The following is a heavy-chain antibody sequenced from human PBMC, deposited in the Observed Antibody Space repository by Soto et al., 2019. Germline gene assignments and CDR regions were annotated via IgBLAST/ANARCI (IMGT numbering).Heavy chain of an antibody. D-gene: IGHD6-13*01. CDR2: IYYSGNT. Sequence: QVQLQESGPGLVKPSETLSLTCTVSGVSISSYYWSWIRQPPGMGLEWIGYIYYSGNTNYNPSLKSRVTISIDASKSQFSLELSSVTAADSAVYFCARGIGQQLPPLDWGQGTLVTVSS. V-gene: IGHV4-59*01. CDR1: GVSISSYY. CDR3: ARGIGQQLPPLD. J-gene: IGHJ4*02.